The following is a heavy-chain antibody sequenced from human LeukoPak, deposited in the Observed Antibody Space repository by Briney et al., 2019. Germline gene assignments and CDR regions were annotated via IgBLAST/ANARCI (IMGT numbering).Heavy chain of an antibody. CDR2: IYYSGST. CDR1: GYSISSGYY. J-gene: IGHJ3*02. D-gene: IGHD3-16*01. V-gene: IGHV4-61*01. CDR3: AGGGRDAFDI. Sequence: SETLSLTCTVSGYSISSGYYWGWIRQPPGKGLEWIGYIYYSGSTNYNPSLKSRVTISVDTSKNQFSLKLSSVTAADTAVYYCAGGGRDAFDIWGQGTMVTVSS.